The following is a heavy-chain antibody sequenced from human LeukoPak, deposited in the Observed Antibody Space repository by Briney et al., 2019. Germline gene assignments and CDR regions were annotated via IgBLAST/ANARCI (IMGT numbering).Heavy chain of an antibody. CDR3: ARGKYQAMYYFDY. V-gene: IGHV3-13*01. J-gene: IGHJ4*02. CDR1: GFTFSSYD. D-gene: IGHD5-18*01. CDR2: IGTAGDT. Sequence: GGSLRLSSAASGFTFSSYDMHWVRQATGKGLEWVSAIGTAGDTYYPGSVKGRFTISRENAKNSLYLQMNSLRAGDTAVYYCARGKYQAMYYFDYWGQGTLVTVSS.